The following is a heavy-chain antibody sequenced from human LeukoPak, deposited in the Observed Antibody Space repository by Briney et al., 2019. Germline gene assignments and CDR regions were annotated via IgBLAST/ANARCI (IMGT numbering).Heavy chain of an antibody. J-gene: IGHJ5*02. CDR2: INHSGST. V-gene: IGHV4-34*01. D-gene: IGHD3-22*01. CDR3: AYYDSSGYDYPVRWFDP. Sequence: PSETLSLTCTVSGASFNSDDQYWNWIRQPPGKGLEWIGEINHSGSTNYNPSLKSRVTISVDTSKNQFSLKLSSVTAADTAVYYCAYYDSSGYDYPVRWFDPWGQGTLVTVSS. CDR1: GASFNSDDQY.